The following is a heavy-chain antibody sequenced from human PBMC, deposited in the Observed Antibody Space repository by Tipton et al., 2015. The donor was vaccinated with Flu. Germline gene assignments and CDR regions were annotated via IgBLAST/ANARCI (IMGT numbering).Heavy chain of an antibody. V-gene: IGHV4-59*12. CDR2: IYYSGST. Sequence: TLSLTCSVSGGSISYYYWSWIRQPPGKGLEWIGWIYYSGSTDYSPSLKSRVTISVDTSKNQFSLKLTSVTAADTAVYYCARGWESRGGMDVWGQGTTVTVSS. CDR1: GGSISYYY. CDR3: ARGWESRGGMDV. D-gene: IGHD1-26*01. J-gene: IGHJ6*02.